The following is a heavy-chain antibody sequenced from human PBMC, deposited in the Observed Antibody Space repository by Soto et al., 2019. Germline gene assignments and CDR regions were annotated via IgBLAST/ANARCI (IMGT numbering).Heavy chain of an antibody. V-gene: IGHV4-59*01. CDR1: GGSISIYF. J-gene: IGHJ4*01. CDR3: ARVVGDYALYYFDS. Sequence: SETLSLTCTVSGGSISIYFWSWIRQPPGKGLEWLGYIYYSGTTHYNPSLKSRVIISLNTSNKQFSLGLNSVTAADTAVYYCARVVGDYALYYFDSWGQGTLVTVSS. CDR2: IYYSGTT. D-gene: IGHD4-17*01.